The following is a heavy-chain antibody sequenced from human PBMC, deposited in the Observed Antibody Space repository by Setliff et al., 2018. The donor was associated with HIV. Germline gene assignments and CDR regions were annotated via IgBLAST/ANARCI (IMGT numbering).Heavy chain of an antibody. Sequence: GGSLRLSCATTGFAFSDYDFHWVRQVTGEGLEWVSAIGTGGDTYYADSVKGRFTISRENAKNSLYLQMNNVRAGDTAVYYCTRELNGHTSSHYYFGLDVWGQGTTVTVSS. CDR3: TRELNGHTSSHYYFGLDV. CDR1: GFAFSDYD. D-gene: IGHD6-6*01. CDR2: IGTGGDT. J-gene: IGHJ6*02. V-gene: IGHV3-13*01.